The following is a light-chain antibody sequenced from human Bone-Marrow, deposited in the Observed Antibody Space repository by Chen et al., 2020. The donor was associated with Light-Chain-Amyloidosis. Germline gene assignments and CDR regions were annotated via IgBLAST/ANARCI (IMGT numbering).Light chain of an antibody. CDR1: SSNIGAGYD. CDR3: QSADSSGTYEVI. V-gene: IGLV1-40*01. J-gene: IGLJ2*01. CDR2: GNS. Sequence: QSVLTQPPSVSGAPGQRVTISCTGSSSNIGAGYDVHWYQQLPGTAPKLLIYGNSNRPSGVPDRFSGSKSGTSASLAITGLQAMDEADYHCQSADSSGTYEVIFGGGTKLTVL.